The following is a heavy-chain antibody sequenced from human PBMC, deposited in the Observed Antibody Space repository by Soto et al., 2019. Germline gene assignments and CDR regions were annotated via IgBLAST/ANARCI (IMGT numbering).Heavy chain of an antibody. CDR1: GGSISSSSYY. D-gene: IGHD2-2*01. J-gene: IGHJ4*02. V-gene: IGHV4-39*01. CDR3: ARLFQYQLLSFDY. CDR2: IYYSGST. Sequence: PSETLSLTCTVSGGSISSSSYYWGWIRQPPGKGLEGIGSIYYSGSTYYNPSLKSRVTISVDTSKNQFSLKLSSVTAADTAVYYCARLFQYQLLSFDYWGQGTLVTVSS.